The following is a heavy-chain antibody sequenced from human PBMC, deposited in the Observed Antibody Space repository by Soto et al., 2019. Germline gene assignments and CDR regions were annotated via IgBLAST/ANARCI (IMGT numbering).Heavy chain of an antibody. Sequence: EVHLVESGGDLAQPGRSLRLSCAASGFTLDGYAMHWVRQAPGKGLEWVSGISWNSDVIAYADSVKGRFTISRDNAKNSLFLEMNSLRPEDTAFYYCAKAGQRTVVLAAWFRHWGQGTLVTVSS. J-gene: IGHJ4*02. CDR3: AKAGQRTVVLAAWFRH. V-gene: IGHV3-9*01. D-gene: IGHD2-15*01. CDR2: ISWNSDVI. CDR1: GFTLDGYA.